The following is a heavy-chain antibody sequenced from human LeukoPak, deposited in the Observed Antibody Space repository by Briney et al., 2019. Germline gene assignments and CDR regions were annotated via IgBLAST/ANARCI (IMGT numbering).Heavy chain of an antibody. J-gene: IGHJ5*02. Sequence: PGGSLRLSCVASGLTVGNHWMSWVRQAPGKELEWVADIREERGQEYYVDSVKGRFTISKNSAKNSLYLQMNTLRVEDTAMYYCASLDTAKQPLANHWGQGTLVTVSS. D-gene: IGHD5-18*01. CDR1: GLTVGNHW. CDR3: ASLDTAKQPLANH. CDR2: IREERGQE. V-gene: IGHV3-7*03.